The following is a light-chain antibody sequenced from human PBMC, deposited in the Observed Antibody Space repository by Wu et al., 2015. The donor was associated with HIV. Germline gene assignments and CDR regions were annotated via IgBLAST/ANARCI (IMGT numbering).Light chain of an antibody. CDR2: GAF. V-gene: IGKV3-15*01. J-gene: IGKJ4*01. CDR1: QSVGSN. Sequence: EIVMTQSPGTLPVSPGERVTLSCKASQSVGSNYLAWYQQKPGQPPRLLIFGAFTRATGIPARFSGSGSGTEFTLTISSLQSEDFAVYYCQQYSNWPPLTFGGGTRVEIK. CDR3: QQYSNWPPLT.